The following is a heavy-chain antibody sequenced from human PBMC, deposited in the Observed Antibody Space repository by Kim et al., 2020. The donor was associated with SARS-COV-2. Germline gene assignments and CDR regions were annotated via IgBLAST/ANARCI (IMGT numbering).Heavy chain of an antibody. V-gene: IGHV1-2*04. CDR3: AREGYSGYDFVY. J-gene: IGHJ4*02. Sequence: NYAQKFQGWVTMTRDTSISTAYMELSRLRSDDTAVYYCAREGYSGYDFVYWGQGTLVTVSS. D-gene: IGHD5-12*01.